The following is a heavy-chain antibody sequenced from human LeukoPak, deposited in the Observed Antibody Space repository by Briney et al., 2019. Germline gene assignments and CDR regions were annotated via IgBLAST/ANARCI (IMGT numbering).Heavy chain of an antibody. V-gene: IGHV1-18*01. CDR1: GYTFTSYG. D-gene: IGHD2-21*02. Sequence: ASVKVSCKASGYTFTSYGISWVRQAPGQGLEWMGWISAYNGNTNYAQKLQGRVTMTTDTSTSTAYMELRSLRSADAAVYYCARWAPSGDRDYYYYYMDVWGKGTTVTLSS. CDR3: ARWAPSGDRDYYYYYMDV. CDR2: ISAYNGNT. J-gene: IGHJ6*03.